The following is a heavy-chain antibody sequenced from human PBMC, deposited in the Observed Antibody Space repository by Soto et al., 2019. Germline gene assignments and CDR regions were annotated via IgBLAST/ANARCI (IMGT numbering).Heavy chain of an antibody. CDR3: ARVEAPFGESLH. D-gene: IGHD3-10*01. CDR1: GYTFNSYT. V-gene: IGHV1-18*01. CDR2: ISPYDGNT. Sequence: ASVKVSCKTSGYTFNSYTIAWVRQAPGQGLEWLGWISPYDGNTEYEQKFQGRVTMTADTLTNNAYLELRSLKSDDTAIYYCARVEAPFGESLHWGQGTPVTVSS. J-gene: IGHJ4*02.